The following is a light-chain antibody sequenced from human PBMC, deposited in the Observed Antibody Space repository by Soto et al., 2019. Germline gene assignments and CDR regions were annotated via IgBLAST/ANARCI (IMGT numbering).Light chain of an antibody. V-gene: IGKV1-5*01. J-gene: IGKJ1*01. CDR1: QSISTW. Sequence: QMTQSPSTLSASVGARVTITCRASQSISTWLAWYQQKPGKAPKLLIYGTSNLQTGVPSRFSGSGSGTEFTLTISSLQPEDFATYYCLQHETSPRTFGQGTKV. CDR2: GTS. CDR3: LQHETSPRT.